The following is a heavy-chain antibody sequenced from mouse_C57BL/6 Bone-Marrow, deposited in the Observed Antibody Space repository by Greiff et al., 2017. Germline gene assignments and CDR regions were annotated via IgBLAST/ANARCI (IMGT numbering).Heavy chain of an antibody. V-gene: IGHV1-69*01. CDR3: ARYSGYPDY. CDR2: IDPSGSYT. Sequence: QVQLQQPGAELVMPGASVKLSCKASGYTFTSYWMHWVKQRPGQGLEWIGEIDPSGSYTNYNQKFKGKSTLTVDKSSSTAYMQLSSLTSADSAVYYGARYSGYPDYWGQGTTLTVSA. D-gene: IGHD3-1*01. CDR1: GYTFTSYW. J-gene: IGHJ2*01.